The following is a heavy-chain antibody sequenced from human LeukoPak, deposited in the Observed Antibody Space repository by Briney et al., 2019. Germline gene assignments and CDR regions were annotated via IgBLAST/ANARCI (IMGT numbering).Heavy chain of an antibody. V-gene: IGHV4-39*01. CDR3: ARQVRGYDYVWGSYTVFDY. J-gene: IGHJ4*02. Sequence: QPPGKGXXXXGSIYYSGSTYYNPSLKSRVTISVDTSKNQFSLKLSSVTAADTAVYYCARQVRGYDYVWGSYTVFDYWGQGTLVTVSS. D-gene: IGHD3-16*01. CDR2: IYYSGST.